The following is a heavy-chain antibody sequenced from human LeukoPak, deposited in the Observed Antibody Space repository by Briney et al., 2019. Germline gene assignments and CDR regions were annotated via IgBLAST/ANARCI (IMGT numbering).Heavy chain of an antibody. Sequence: GGSLKLSCAASGFTFSGSAIHWVRQSSGKGLEWVGQIDKKDEGYATATAYAASVKGRFTISRDDSINTAYLQMKSLKTEDTALYYCTRDSGTYNWFDPWGQGTLVTVSS. CDR1: GFTFSGSA. J-gene: IGHJ5*02. CDR3: TRDSGTYNWFDP. CDR2: IDKKDEGYATAT. V-gene: IGHV3-73*01. D-gene: IGHD1-26*01.